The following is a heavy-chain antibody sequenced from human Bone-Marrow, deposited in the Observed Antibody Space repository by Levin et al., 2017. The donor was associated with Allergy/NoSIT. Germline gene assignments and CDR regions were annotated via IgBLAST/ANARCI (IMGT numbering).Heavy chain of an antibody. CDR2: IWADGRDR. V-gene: IGHV3-33*01. CDR3: ARGLATCSSATCYKLFDV. J-gene: IGHJ4*02. CDR1: GFTFSDYG. D-gene: IGHD2-15*01. Sequence: SCLASGFTFSDYGMHWVRQAPGKGLEWVADIWADGRDRNYAESVKGRFTISRDNSNNSLSLQMNSLRAEDTAVYYCARGLATCSSATCYKLFDVWGLGTLVTVSS.